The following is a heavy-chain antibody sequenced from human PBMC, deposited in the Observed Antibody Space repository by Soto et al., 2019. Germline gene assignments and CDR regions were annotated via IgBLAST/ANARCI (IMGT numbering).Heavy chain of an antibody. CDR3: AHRMGKYNFWNGGYFDL. D-gene: IGHD3-3*01. CDR2: ISGSGGST. V-gene: IGHV3-23*01. Sequence: GGSLRLSCAASGFTFSSYAMSWVRQAPGKGLEWVSAISGSGGSTYYADSVKSRLTIFKDTSKNQVVLLMTNMDPVDTATYYCAHRMGKYNFWNGGYFDLWGQGIPVTVSS. CDR1: GFTFSSYA. J-gene: IGHJ4*02.